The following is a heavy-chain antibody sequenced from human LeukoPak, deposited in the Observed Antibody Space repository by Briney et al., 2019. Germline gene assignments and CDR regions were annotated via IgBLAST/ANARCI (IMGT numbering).Heavy chain of an antibody. CDR2: INHSGST. CDR1: GGSFSGYY. V-gene: IGHV4-34*01. CDR3: ARVVYSENYLRD. D-gene: IGHD1-26*01. J-gene: IGHJ4*02. Sequence: PSETLSLTCAVYGGSFSGYYWSWIRQPPGKGLEWIGEINHSGSTNYNPSLKSRVTISVDASKNQFSLKLSSVTAADTAVYYCARVVYSENYLRDWGQGTLVTVSS.